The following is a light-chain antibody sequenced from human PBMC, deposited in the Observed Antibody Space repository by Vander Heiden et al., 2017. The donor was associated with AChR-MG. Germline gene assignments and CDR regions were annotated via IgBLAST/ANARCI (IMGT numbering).Light chain of an antibody. Sequence: HSALTQPRSVSGSPGQSVTLYCTASSSAGGDYFYVPWYPHRPGQAPNLIIYDGRQWPSGVPDRFSGSGSGSTAALTSSGLQADDEADYYCGAYAPTYRLFGGGTKLTVL. CDR3: GAYAPTYRL. CDR1: SSAGGDYFY. CDR2: DGR. J-gene: IGLJ2*01. V-gene: IGLV2-11*01.